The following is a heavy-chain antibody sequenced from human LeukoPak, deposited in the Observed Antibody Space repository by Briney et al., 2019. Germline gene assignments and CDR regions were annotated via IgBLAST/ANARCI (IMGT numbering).Heavy chain of an antibody. Sequence: PGGSLRLSCAASGFTFSSYEMNWVRQAPGKGLEWVSYISSSDSTIYYADSVKGRFTISRDNAKNSLYLQMNSLRAEDTAVYYCASEGYGDYPRSAFDIWGQGTMVTVSS. D-gene: IGHD4-17*01. J-gene: IGHJ3*02. CDR2: ISSSDSTI. CDR3: ASEGYGDYPRSAFDI. V-gene: IGHV3-48*03. CDR1: GFTFSSYE.